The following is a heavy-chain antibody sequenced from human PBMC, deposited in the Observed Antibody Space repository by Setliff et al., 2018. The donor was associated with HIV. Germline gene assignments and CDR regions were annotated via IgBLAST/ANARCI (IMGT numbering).Heavy chain of an antibody. Sequence: SVKVSCKASGGTFSSYAISWVRQAPGQGLEWMGGIIPIFGTANYAQKFQGRVTITADESTSTAYMELNSLRSEGTAVYYCARDGDYGEPFDYWGQGTLVTVSS. CDR2: IIPIFGTA. J-gene: IGHJ4*02. CDR3: ARDGDYGEPFDY. V-gene: IGHV1-69*13. CDR1: GGTFSSYA. D-gene: IGHD4-17*01.